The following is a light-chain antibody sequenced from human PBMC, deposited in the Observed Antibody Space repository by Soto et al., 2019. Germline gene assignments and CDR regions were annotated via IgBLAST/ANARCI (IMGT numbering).Light chain of an antibody. CDR2: DSS. CDR1: QSISSH. V-gene: IGKV3-15*01. J-gene: IGKJ5*01. Sequence: IVMTQSPAPLSVSPGERAALSCRASQSISSHLAWYQQKPGQAPRLLIYDSSTRATGIPARFSGSESGTECTLTISSLQSEDVAVYYCHHYHNWPMTFGQGTRLEIK. CDR3: HHYHNWPMT.